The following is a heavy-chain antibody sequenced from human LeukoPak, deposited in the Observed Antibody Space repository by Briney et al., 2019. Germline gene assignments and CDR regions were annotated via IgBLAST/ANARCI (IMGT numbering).Heavy chain of an antibody. CDR1: GGSISSSSYY. CDR2: IYYSGST. D-gene: IGHD2-15*01. Sequence: SETLSLTCTVSGGSISSSSYYWGWIRQPPGKGLEWIGSIYYSGSTYYNPSLKSRVTISVDTSKNQFSLKLSSVTAADTAVYYCARHRKVVAHDYWGQGTLVTVSS. V-gene: IGHV4-39*01. CDR3: ARHRKVVAHDY. J-gene: IGHJ4*02.